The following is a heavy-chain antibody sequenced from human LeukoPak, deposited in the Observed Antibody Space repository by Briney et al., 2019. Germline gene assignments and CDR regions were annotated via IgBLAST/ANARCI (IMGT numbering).Heavy chain of an antibody. D-gene: IGHD3-16*01. V-gene: IGHV3-21*04. J-gene: IGHJ4*02. CDR3: ARSRGPNTFGGVHDY. Sequence: PGGSLRLSCAASGFTFSSYGMNWVRQAPGKGLEWVSSISSSSSYIYYADSVKGRFTISRDNAKNSLYLQVNSLRAEDTAVYYCARSRGPNTFGGVHDYWGQGTLVTVSS. CDR1: GFTFSSYG. CDR2: ISSSSSYI.